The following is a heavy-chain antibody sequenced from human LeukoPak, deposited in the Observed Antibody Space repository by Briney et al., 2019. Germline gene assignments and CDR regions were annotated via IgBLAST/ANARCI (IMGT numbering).Heavy chain of an antibody. Sequence: SGKVSCKASGGTFSSYAISWVRQAPGQGLEWMGRIIPILGIANYAQKFQGRVTITADKSTSTAYMELRSLRSEDTAVYYCAGYGSGIYYSHFDYWGQGTLVTASS. J-gene: IGHJ4*02. CDR1: GGTFSSYA. CDR3: AGYGSGIYYSHFDY. V-gene: IGHV1-69*04. D-gene: IGHD3-10*01. CDR2: IIPILGIA.